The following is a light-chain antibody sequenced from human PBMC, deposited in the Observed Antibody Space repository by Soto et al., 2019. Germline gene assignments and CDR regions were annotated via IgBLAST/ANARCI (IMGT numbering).Light chain of an antibody. CDR1: QNNTW. CDR3: QQYSDYSRS. CDR2: TAS. V-gene: IGKV1-5*03. J-gene: IGKJ1*01. Sequence: DIQMTQSPSTLSASVGDRVTISCRASQNNTWLAWYQQRPGEAPRLLIYTASNLESGVPSRFSGSRSGTDFTLTITSLPPDDFASYFSQQYSDYSRSFGKGTPLEIK.